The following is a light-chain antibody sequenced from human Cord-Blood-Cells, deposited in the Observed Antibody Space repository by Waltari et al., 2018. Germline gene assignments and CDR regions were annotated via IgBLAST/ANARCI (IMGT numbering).Light chain of an antibody. CDR3: SSYTSSSTLV. J-gene: IGLJ1*01. V-gene: IGLV2-14*01. Sequence: QSALTQPASVSGSPGQSITISCTGTSSDVGGYTYVPWYQQHPGKAPKLMIYEVSNLPSVVSKRFAGSKSGNTASLTISGVQAEDEADYYCSSYTSSSTLVFGTGTKVTVL. CDR2: EVS. CDR1: SSDVGGYTY.